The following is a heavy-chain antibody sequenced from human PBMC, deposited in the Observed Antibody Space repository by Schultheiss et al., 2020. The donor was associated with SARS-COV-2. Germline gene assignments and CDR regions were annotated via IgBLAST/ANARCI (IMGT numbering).Heavy chain of an antibody. CDR3: AGCSSGYYGFDS. CDR2: IYYSGST. D-gene: IGHD3-22*01. J-gene: IGHJ4*02. CDR1: GGSVSNGYFY. V-gene: IGHV4-61*01. Sequence: SETLSLTCTVSGGSVSNGYFYWSWIRQPPGKGLEWIGYIYYSGSTNYNPSLKSRVAISVDTSKNQFSLKLSSVTAADTAVYYCAGCSSGYYGFDSWGQGTLVTVSS.